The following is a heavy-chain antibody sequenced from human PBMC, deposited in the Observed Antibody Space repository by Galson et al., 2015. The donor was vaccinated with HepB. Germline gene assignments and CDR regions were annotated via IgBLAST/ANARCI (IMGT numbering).Heavy chain of an antibody. CDR1: GFTFNNYW. CDR2: IKPDGTET. V-gene: IGHV3-7*01. CDR3: ATGGLMYAFDI. D-gene: IGHD2-8*01. Sequence: SLRLSCAGSGFTFNNYWMNWVRQAPGKGLECVASIKPDGTETQYVDPVKGRFTISRDNAKNSLYLQMNSLTVEDTAVYYCATGGLMYAFDIWGRGTKVTVSS. J-gene: IGHJ3*02.